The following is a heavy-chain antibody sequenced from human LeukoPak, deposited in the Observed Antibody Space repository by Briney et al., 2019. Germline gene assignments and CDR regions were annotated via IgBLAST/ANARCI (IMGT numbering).Heavy chain of an antibody. CDR3: ARHVIGSTYYYDTHKQPFDY. V-gene: IGHV4-39*01. D-gene: IGHD3-22*01. CDR2: IYYSGST. J-gene: IGHJ4*02. CDR1: GGSISSSSYY. Sequence: SETLSLTCTVSGGSISSSSYYWGWIRQPPGKGLEWIGSIYYSGSTYYNPSLKSRVTISVDTSKNQFSLKLSSVTAADTAVYYCARHVIGSTYYYDTHKQPFDYWGQGTLVTVSS.